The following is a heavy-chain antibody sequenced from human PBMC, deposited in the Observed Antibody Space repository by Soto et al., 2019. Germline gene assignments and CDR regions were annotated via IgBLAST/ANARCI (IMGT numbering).Heavy chain of an antibody. V-gene: IGHV1-18*01. Sequence: QVQLVQSGAEVKKPGASVKVSCKASGYTFTSYGISWVRQAPGQGLEWMGWISAYNGNTNYAQKLQGRVTMTTDTSTSTAYMELRSLGSDDTAVYYCARALTYCSGGSCYSGTNYYYYYMDVWGKGTTVTVSS. CDR3: ARALTYCSGGSCYSGTNYYYYYMDV. D-gene: IGHD2-15*01. CDR2: ISAYNGNT. CDR1: GYTFTSYG. J-gene: IGHJ6*03.